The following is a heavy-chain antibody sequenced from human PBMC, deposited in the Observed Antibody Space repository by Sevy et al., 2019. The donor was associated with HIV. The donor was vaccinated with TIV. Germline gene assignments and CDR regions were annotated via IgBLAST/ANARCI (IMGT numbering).Heavy chain of an antibody. D-gene: IGHD3-22*01. Sequence: GGSLRLSCAASRFTFSTYAMSWVRQAPGKGLEWVSAITGSGGTTYYVDSVRGRFTISRDNSKSTLFLQMNSLTAEDTAVYYCAKEAPGYNYDTSGSFDYWGQGTLVTVSS. J-gene: IGHJ4*02. V-gene: IGHV3-23*01. CDR1: RFTFSTYA. CDR3: AKEAPGYNYDTSGSFDY. CDR2: ITGSGGTT.